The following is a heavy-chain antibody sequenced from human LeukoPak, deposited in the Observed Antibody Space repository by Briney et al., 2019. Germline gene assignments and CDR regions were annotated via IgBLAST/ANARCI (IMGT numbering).Heavy chain of an antibody. CDR2: IKEDGSEK. J-gene: IGHJ4*02. D-gene: IGHD6-19*01. V-gene: IGHV3-7*03. CDR3: AKGEFGRGWPN. Sequence: GGSLRLSCAGSGFTFSTYWMSWVRQVPGKGLEWVANIKEDGSEKYYVDSVKGRFAISRDNAKNSLYLQMNSLRADDTAVYYCAKGEFGRGWPNWGQGTLVTVSS. CDR1: GFTFSTYW.